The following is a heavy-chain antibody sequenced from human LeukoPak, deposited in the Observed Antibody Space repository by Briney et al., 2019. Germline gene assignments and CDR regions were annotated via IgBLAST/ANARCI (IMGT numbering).Heavy chain of an antibody. J-gene: IGHJ1*01. CDR2: ISGSGSST. Sequence: GGSLRLSCAASGFTFDDYAMSWVRQAPGKGLEWVSVISGSGSSTYYADSVKGRFTISRDNSKNTLYLQMNSLRAEDTAVYYCAKEIYGDSTGGRFQHWGQGTLVIVSS. CDR1: GFTFDDYA. V-gene: IGHV3-23*01. D-gene: IGHD4-17*01. CDR3: AKEIYGDSTGGRFQH.